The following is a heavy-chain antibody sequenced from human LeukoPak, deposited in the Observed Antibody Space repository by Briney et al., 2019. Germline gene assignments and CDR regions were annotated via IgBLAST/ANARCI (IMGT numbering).Heavy chain of an antibody. D-gene: IGHD3-10*01. CDR2: IYYSGTT. CDR3: ARGGWSAFDT. CDR1: GGSISSYY. V-gene: IGHV4-59*01. Sequence: NPSETLSLTCTVSGGSISSYYWSWIRQPPGKGLEWIGYIYYSGTTNYNPYLKSRVTISVDTSKNQFSMKLRSVTAADTAVYYWARGGWSAFDTWGQGTMVTVSS. J-gene: IGHJ3*02.